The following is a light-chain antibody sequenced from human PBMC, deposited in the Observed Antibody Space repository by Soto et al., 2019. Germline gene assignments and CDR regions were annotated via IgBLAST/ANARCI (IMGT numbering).Light chain of an antibody. Sequence: QSALTQPASVSVSPGQSITISCTGTSSNYVSWYQQHPGKAPKLMIYDVSNRPSGVSNRFSGSKSGNTASLTISGLQAEDEADYYCSSYRSSSTYVFGTGTKLTVL. CDR1: SSNY. J-gene: IGLJ1*01. CDR2: DVS. CDR3: SSYRSSSTYV. V-gene: IGLV2-14*01.